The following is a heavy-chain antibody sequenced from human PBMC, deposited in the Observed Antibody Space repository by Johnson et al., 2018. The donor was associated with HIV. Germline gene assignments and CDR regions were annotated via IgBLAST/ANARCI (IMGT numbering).Heavy chain of an antibody. Sequence: QVQLVESGGGVVQPGRSLRLSCAASGFAFSGYAMHWVRQAPGKGLEWVAFISYDGNNKYRADSVKGRFNISRDNSKHTLYLQMNSLRAEDSAVYFCASGGRTYYNCWSGYSDAFDIWGQGTMVTVSS. D-gene: IGHD3-3*01. CDR1: GFAFSGYA. V-gene: IGHV3-30-3*01. J-gene: IGHJ3*02. CDR3: ASGGRTYYNCWSGYSDAFDI. CDR2: ISYDGNNK.